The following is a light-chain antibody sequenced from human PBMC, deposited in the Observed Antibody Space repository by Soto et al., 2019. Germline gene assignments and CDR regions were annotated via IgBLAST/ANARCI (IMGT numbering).Light chain of an antibody. CDR3: SSYTSSSTIVV. CDR1: SSDVGGYNY. CDR2: EVS. V-gene: IGLV2-14*01. J-gene: IGLJ2*01. Sequence: QSALTQPASVSGSPGQSITISCTGTSSDVGGYNYVSWYQQHPGKAPKLMIYEVSNRPSGVSNRFSGSKSGNTASLTISGPQVEDEADYYCSSYTSSSTIVVFGGGTKLTVL.